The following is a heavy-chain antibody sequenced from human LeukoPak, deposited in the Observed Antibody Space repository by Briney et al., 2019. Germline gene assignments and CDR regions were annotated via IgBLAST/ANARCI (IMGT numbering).Heavy chain of an antibody. CDR2: IYTTGST. J-gene: IGHJ4*02. CDR3: ARDVRGWSGFDY. D-gene: IGHD3-3*01. V-gene: IGHV4-4*07. Sequence: SETLSLTCSVSGGSISSYYWSWIRQPAGKGLEWIGRIYTTGSTDYNPPLKSRVTMSVDTSKNQFSLNLSSVTAADTAEYYCARDVRGWSGFDYWGQGTLVTVSP. CDR1: GGSISSYY.